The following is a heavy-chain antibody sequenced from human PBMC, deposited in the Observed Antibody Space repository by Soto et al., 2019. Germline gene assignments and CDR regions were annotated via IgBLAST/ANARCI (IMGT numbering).Heavy chain of an antibody. CDR1: GFTFSSYA. V-gene: IGHV3-30-3*01. CDR3: AREYSSSWYHGGGMDV. Sequence: GGSLRLSCAASGFTFSSYAMHWVRQAPGKGLEWVAVISYDGSNKYYADSVKGRFTISRDNSKNTLYLQMNSLRAEDTAVYYCAREYSSSWYHGGGMDVWGQGTTVTVSS. J-gene: IGHJ6*02. D-gene: IGHD6-13*01. CDR2: ISYDGSNK.